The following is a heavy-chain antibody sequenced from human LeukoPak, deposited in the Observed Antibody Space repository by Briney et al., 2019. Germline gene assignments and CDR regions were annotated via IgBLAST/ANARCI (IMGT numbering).Heavy chain of an antibody. D-gene: IGHD3-16*01. Sequence: ASVKVSCKASGYTFTGYYMHWVRQAPGQGLEWMGWISAYNGNTNYAQKLQGRVTMTTDTSTSTAYMELRSLRSDDTAVYYCARDGGKRIFDYWGQGTLVTVSS. V-gene: IGHV1-18*04. J-gene: IGHJ4*02. CDR3: ARDGGKRIFDY. CDR2: ISAYNGNT. CDR1: GYTFTGYY.